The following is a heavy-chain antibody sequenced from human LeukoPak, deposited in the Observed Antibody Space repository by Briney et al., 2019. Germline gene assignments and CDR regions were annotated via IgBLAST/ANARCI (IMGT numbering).Heavy chain of an antibody. CDR1: KFTFSSYW. Sequence: GGSLRHSCAASKFTFSSYWMSWVRQAPGKGLEWVANVKQDGSVQFYMDSLKGRFSVSRDNAKNSLYLQMNGLRVEDTAVYYCTRLQIAVAGPNWFDPWGQGPLVTVSS. V-gene: IGHV3-7*01. J-gene: IGHJ5*02. CDR2: VKQDGSVQ. D-gene: IGHD6-19*01. CDR3: TRLQIAVAGPNWFDP.